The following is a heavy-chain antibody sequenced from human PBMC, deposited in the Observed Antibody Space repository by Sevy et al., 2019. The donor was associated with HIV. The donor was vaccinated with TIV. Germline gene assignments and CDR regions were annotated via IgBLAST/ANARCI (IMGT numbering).Heavy chain of an antibody. CDR1: GFTFSSYG. CDR2: ISYDGSNK. Sequence: GGSLRLSCAASGFTFSSYGMHWVRQAPGKGLEWVAVISYDGSNKYYADSVKGRFTISRDNSKNTLYLQMNSLRAEDTAGYYCVQDHYDYWGQGTLVTVSS. J-gene: IGHJ4*02. V-gene: IGHV3-30*18. CDR3: VQDHYDY. D-gene: IGHD1-26*01.